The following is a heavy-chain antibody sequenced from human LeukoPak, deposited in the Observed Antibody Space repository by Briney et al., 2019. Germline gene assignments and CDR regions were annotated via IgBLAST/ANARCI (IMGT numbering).Heavy chain of an antibody. CDR1: GYTFTSYG. Sequence: ASVKVSCKASGYTFTSYGISWVRQAPGQGLERMGWISAYNGNTNYAQKLQGRVTMTTDTSTSTAYMELRSLRSDDTAVYYCARDDQPRWAAMVTYFGYWGQGTLVTVSS. V-gene: IGHV1-18*01. J-gene: IGHJ4*02. CDR2: ISAYNGNT. D-gene: IGHD5-18*01. CDR3: ARDDQPRWAAMVTYFGY.